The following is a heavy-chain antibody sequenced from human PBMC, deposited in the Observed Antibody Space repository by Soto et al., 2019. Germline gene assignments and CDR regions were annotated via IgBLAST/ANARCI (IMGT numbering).Heavy chain of an antibody. CDR2: IYYSGST. CDR1: GGSVSSGSYY. Sequence: QVQLQESGPGLVKPSETLSLTCTVSGGSVSSGSYYWSWIRQPPGKGLEWIGYIYYSGSTNYNPSLKSRVTISVDTSKNQFSLKLSSVTAADTAVYYCASQGVYYDILTGYSPMDYWGQGTLVTVSS. D-gene: IGHD3-9*01. CDR3: ASQGVYYDILTGYSPMDY. V-gene: IGHV4-61*01. J-gene: IGHJ4*02.